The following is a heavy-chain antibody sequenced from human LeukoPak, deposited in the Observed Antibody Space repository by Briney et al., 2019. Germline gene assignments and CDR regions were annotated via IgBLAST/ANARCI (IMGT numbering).Heavy chain of an antibody. J-gene: IGHJ4*02. CDR3: ARVLRYAYGIDY. CDR2: IGSAGDT. D-gene: IGHD5-18*01. V-gene: IGHV3-13*01. CDR1: GFTFSNYD. Sequence: PGGSLRLSCAASGFTFSNYDMHWVRQATGKGLEWVSTIGSAGDTYYPGSVKGRFTISRENAKNSLYLQLNSLRAEDTAVYYCARVLRYAYGIDYWGQGTLVTVSS.